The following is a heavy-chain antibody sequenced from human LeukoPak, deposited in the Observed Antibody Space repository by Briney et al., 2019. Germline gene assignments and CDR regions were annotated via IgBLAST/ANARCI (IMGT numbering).Heavy chain of an antibody. V-gene: IGHV3-21*01. CDR1: GFTFDDYG. CDR2: ISSSSSYI. CDR3: ARDINNFGEIDY. Sequence: GGSLRLSCAASGFTFDDYGMNWVRQAPGKGLEWVSSISSSSSYIYYADSVKGRFTISRDNAKNSLYLQMNSLRAEDTAVYYCARDINNFGEIDYWGQGTLVTVSS. J-gene: IGHJ4*02. D-gene: IGHD1-20*01.